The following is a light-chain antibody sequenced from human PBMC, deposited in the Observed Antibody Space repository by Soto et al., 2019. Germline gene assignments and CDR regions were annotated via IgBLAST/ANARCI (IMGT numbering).Light chain of an antibody. Sequence: QSALTQPRSVSGSPGQSVTICCTGTSSDVGAYNYVSWYQQYPGKAPKLMIYDVSKRPSGVPDRFSGSKSGNTASLTISGLQAEDEADYYCCSYAGLFGGGTKLTVL. CDR1: SSDVGAYNY. J-gene: IGLJ2*01. CDR2: DVS. CDR3: CSYAGL. V-gene: IGLV2-11*01.